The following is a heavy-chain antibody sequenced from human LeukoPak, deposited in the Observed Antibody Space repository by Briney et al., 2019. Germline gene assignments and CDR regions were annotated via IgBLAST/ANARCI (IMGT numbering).Heavy chain of an antibody. V-gene: IGHV3-7*01. CDR1: GFTFISYW. CDR2: IKQDGSEK. Sequence: GGSLRLSCVASGFTFISYWMSWVRQAPGKGLEWVANIKQDGSEKYYVDPVKGRFTISRDNAKNSLYLQMNSLRAEDTAVYYCARGSPSIAVAANGYWGQGTLVTVSS. J-gene: IGHJ4*02. D-gene: IGHD6-19*01. CDR3: ARGSPSIAVAANGY.